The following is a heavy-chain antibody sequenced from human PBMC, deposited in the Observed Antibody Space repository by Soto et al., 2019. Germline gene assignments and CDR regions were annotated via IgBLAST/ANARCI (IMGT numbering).Heavy chain of an antibody. V-gene: IGHV4-34*01. CDR2: INHSGST. CDR1: GGSFSGYY. Sequence: QVQLQQWGAGLLKPSETLSLTCAVYGGSFSGYYWCWIRQPPGKGLEWMGEINHSGSTTYNPSLKSRVTIPGDSSKTQGALKLRVLSAADTAVYYCASPYGDYDLSWGQGTLGTVSS. D-gene: IGHD4-17*01. J-gene: IGHJ4*02. CDR3: ASPYGDYDLS.